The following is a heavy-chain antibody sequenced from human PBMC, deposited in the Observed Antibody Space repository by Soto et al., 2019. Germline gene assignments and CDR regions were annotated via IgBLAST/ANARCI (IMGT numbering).Heavy chain of an antibody. Sequence: TGGSLRLSCAASGFTFSDYYMSWIRQAPGKGLEWVSYISSSSSYTNYADSVQVRFTIYRDNAKNSLYLQMNSLTAEATAVYYCATTGSSGWYVFDYWGQGTLVTVSS. D-gene: IGHD6-19*01. V-gene: IGHV3-11*06. CDR2: ISSSSSYT. CDR1: GFTFSDYY. CDR3: ATTGSSGWYVFDY. J-gene: IGHJ4*02.